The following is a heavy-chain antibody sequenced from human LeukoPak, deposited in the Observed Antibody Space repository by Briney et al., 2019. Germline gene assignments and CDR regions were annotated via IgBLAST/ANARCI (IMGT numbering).Heavy chain of an antibody. V-gene: IGHV3-66*02. Sequence: GGSLRLSCAASGFTVNSNYMSWVRQAPGKGLEWVSVIYSGGSTDYADSVKGRFTISRDNSKNTLYLQINSLRAEDTAVYYRARVRDRGFDDWGQGTLVTVSS. D-gene: IGHD3-10*01. J-gene: IGHJ4*02. CDR2: IYSGGST. CDR3: ARVRDRGFDD. CDR1: GFTVNSNY.